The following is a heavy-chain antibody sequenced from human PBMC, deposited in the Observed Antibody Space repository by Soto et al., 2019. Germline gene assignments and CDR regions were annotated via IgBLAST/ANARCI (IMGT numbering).Heavy chain of an antibody. CDR2: INAGNGNT. V-gene: IGHV1-3*01. D-gene: IGHD5-18*01. J-gene: IGHJ6*04. Sequence: QRLEWMGWINAGNGNTKYSQKVQGRGTITRATCASTAYMELSSLRSEDTAVYFCARFRYSYGYVCSGMDVRRNGTTVTGSS. CDR3: ARFRYSYGYVCSGMDV.